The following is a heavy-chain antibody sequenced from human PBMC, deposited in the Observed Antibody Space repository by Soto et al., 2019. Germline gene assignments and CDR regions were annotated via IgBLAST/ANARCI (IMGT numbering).Heavy chain of an antibody. J-gene: IGHJ2*01. D-gene: IGHD3-9*01. CDR2: ISAYNGNT. V-gene: IGHV1-18*01. CDR3: ARARGAYDILTGYYTNWYFDL. CDR1: GYTFTSYG. Sequence: QVQLVQSGAEVKKPGASVKVSCKASGYTFTSYGISWVRQAPGKGLEWMGWISAYNGNTNYAQKLQGRVTMTTDTSTSTAYMELRSLRSDDTAVYYCARARGAYDILTGYYTNWYFDLWGRGTLVTVSS.